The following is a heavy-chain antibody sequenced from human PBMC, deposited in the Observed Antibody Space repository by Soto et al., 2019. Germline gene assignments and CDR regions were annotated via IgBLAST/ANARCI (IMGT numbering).Heavy chain of an antibody. CDR1: GYTFTNYA. V-gene: IGHV1-3*01. CDR3: ARVSGYYLPDY. J-gene: IGHJ4*02. Sequence: SVXVSCKASGYTFTNYAMHWVRQAPGQRLEWMGWINAGNGNTKYSQKFQGRVTITRDTSASTAYMELSSLRSEDTAVYYCARVSGYYLPDYWGQGTLVTVSS. CDR2: INAGNGNT. D-gene: IGHD5-12*01.